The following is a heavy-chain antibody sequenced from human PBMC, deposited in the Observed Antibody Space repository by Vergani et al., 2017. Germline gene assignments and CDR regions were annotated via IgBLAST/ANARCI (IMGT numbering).Heavy chain of an antibody. V-gene: IGHV4-59*01. CDR3: ARVTDSRGYYYASWSLSFDD. CDR1: GGSISSYY. J-gene: IGHJ4*02. D-gene: IGHD3-22*01. CDR2: IYYSGST. Sequence: QVQLQESGPGLVKPSETLSLTCSVPGGSISSYYWSWIRQPPGKGLEWIGCIYYSGSTNYNPSLKSRVTISVDTSKNQFSLRLSSVTAADTAVYYFARVTDSRGYYYASWSLSFDDWGQATLVTVSS.